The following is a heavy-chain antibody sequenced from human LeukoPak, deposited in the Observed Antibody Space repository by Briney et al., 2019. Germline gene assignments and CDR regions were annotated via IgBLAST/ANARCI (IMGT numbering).Heavy chain of an antibody. Sequence: GGSLRLSCAASGFTFSSYNMNWVRQAPGKGLEWVASIRSSSSYIYYADSVKGRFTISRDYSKNTLYLQMNSLRVEDTAVYYCVRTPGGSGNFFDYWGQGTLVTVSS. CDR3: VRTPGGSGNFFDY. D-gene: IGHD3-10*01. J-gene: IGHJ4*02. CDR2: IRSSSSYI. V-gene: IGHV3-21*04. CDR1: GFTFSSYN.